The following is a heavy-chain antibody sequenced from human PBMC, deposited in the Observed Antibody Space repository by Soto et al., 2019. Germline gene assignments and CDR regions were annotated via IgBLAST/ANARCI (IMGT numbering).Heavy chain of an antibody. CDR1: GYTYSDYY. J-gene: IGHJ4*02. CDR3: AREPATAKPEGVDF. D-gene: IGHD1-1*01. Sequence: ASVMFSCTASGYTYSDYYIHWVRQALGQGLEWMGWINPNSGGTKYAPKFQGGVTMTRDTSITTAYMELSRLRSGDTAVYYCAREPATAKPEGVDFWGQGTLVTVSS. V-gene: IGHV1-2*07. CDR2: INPNSGGT.